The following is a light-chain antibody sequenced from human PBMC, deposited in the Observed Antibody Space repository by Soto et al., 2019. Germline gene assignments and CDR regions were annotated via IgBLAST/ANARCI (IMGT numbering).Light chain of an antibody. CDR1: NIGSRS. V-gene: IGLV3-21*02. CDR3: QVWISDHLV. J-gene: IGLJ3*02. Sequence: SYELTQPPSVSVAPGQTARITCGGDNIGSRSVHWYQQKPGQAPVLVVYDDRDRPSGIPDRFSGSNSGNTATLTISGVEAGDEADFYCQVWISDHLVFGGGTK. CDR2: DDR.